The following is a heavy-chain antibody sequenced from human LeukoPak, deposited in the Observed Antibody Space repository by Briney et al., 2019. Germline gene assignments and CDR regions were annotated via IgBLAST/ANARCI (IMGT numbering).Heavy chain of an antibody. J-gene: IGHJ3*02. CDR3: AQGSGGSCCDAFDI. V-gene: IGHV1-69*02. CDR2: IIPILGIA. CDR1: GGTFSSYT. Sequence: ASVKVSCKASGGTFSSYTISWVRQAPRQGLEWMGRIIPILGIANYAKKFQGRVTITADKSTSTAYMELSSLRSEDTAVYYCAQGSGGSCCDAFDIWGQGTMVTVSS. D-gene: IGHD2-15*01.